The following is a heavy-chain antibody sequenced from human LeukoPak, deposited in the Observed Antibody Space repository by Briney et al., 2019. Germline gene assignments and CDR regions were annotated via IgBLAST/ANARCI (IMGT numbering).Heavy chain of an antibody. J-gene: IGHJ6*02. V-gene: IGHV4-34*01. Sequence: SETLSLTCGVRGGSLRVRFWSWIRQPPGKGLEWIGDINHDGSTNYNPSLKSRVFMSVDTPLNQVSLRVTSVTATDTATYYCARGRYYDFWSGTMEGMDVWGQGTTVIVSS. CDR1: GGSLRVRF. D-gene: IGHD3-3*01. CDR2: INHDGST. CDR3: ARGRYYDFWSGTMEGMDV.